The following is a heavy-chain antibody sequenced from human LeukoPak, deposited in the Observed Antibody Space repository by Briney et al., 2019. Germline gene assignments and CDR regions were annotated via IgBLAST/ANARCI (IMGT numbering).Heavy chain of an antibody. CDR2: IRYDGTSK. D-gene: IGHD1-26*01. V-gene: IGHV3-30*02. Sequence: QPGGSLRLSCAASGFTFSSSGMHWVRQAPGKGLEWVAFIRYDGTSKYYADSVNGRFTISRDNSKNTVYLQMNSLRAEDTAVYYCAKETRGSYSDYWGQGTLVTVSS. CDR3: AKETRGSYSDY. CDR1: GFTFSSSG. J-gene: IGHJ4*02.